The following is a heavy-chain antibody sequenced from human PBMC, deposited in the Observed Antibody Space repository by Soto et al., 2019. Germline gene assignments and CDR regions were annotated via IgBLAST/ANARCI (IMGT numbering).Heavy chain of an antibody. CDR1: GGTFSSYA. D-gene: IGHD2-15*01. J-gene: IGHJ3*02. CDR2: IIPIFGTA. CDR3: ARDVNCSGSSCYLGDAFDI. Sequence: QVQLVQSGAEVKKPGSSVKVSCKASGGTFSSYAISWVRQAPGQGLEWMGGIIPIFGTANYAQKFQGRVTITADESTSTAYMELSSLRSEDTAVYYCARDVNCSGSSCYLGDAFDIWGQGTMVTVSS. V-gene: IGHV1-69*01.